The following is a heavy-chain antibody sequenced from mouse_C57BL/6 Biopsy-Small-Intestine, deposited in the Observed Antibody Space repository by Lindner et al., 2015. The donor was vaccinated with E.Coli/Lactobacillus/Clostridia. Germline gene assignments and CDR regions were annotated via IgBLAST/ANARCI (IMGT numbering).Heavy chain of an antibody. CDR1: GITFSDYG. Sequence: EVQLQESGGGLVKPGGSLKVSCAASGITFSDYGMHWVRQAPEKGLEWVAYIDSGSSTINYADTVKGRFTISRDNAKNTLFLQMTGLRSEDTAMYYCARGSSGGMDYWGQGTSVTVSS. CDR3: ARGSSGGMDY. J-gene: IGHJ4*01. CDR2: IDSGSSTI. V-gene: IGHV5-17*01. D-gene: IGHD1-1*01.